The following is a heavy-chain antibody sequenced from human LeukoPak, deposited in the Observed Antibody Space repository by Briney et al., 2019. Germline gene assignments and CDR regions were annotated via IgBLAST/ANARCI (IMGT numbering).Heavy chain of an antibody. J-gene: IGHJ4*02. Sequence: PSETLSLTCTVSGGSIRSSYYYWGWIRQPPGKGLEWIGSIYDSGSTYYNPSLKSRVTISVDTSKNQFSLKLSSVTAADTAVYYCALWFGAYDYWGQGTLVTVSS. D-gene: IGHD3-10*01. CDR3: ALWFGAYDY. CDR1: GGSIRSSYYY. V-gene: IGHV4-39*07. CDR2: IYDSGST.